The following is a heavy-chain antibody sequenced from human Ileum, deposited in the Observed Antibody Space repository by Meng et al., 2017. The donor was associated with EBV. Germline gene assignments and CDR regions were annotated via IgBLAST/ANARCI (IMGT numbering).Heavy chain of an antibody. CDR3: ARVEVGITSGDD. Sequence: QAQLVQSGGEVKKPXXSVKVSCKASGYTFTNYGITWVRQAPGQGLEWMGWISAYNGDTNYAQTLQGRVTMTTDTSTSTAYMELRSLRSDDTAVYYCARVEVGITSGDDWGQGPLVTVSS. CDR1: GYTFTNYG. V-gene: IGHV1-18*01. J-gene: IGHJ4*02. D-gene: IGHD1-26*01. CDR2: ISAYNGDT.